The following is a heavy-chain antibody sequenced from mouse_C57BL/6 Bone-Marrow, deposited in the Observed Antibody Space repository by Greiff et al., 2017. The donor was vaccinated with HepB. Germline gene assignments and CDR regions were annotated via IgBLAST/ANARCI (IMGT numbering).Heavy chain of an antibody. V-gene: IGHV3-6*01. CDR3: ARSTIRMDY. D-gene: IGHD2-1*01. CDR2: ISYDGSN. J-gene: IGHJ4*01. CDR1: GYSITSGYY. Sequence: EVKLQESGPGLVKPSQSLSLTCSVTGYSITSGYYWNWIRQFPGNKLEWMGYISYDGSNNYNPSLKNRISITRDTSKNQFFLKLNSVTTEDTATYYCARSTIRMDYWGQGTSVTVSS.